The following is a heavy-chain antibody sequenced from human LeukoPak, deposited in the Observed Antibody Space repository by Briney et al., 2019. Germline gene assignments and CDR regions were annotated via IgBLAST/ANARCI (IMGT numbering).Heavy chain of an antibody. CDR3: ARSHYYDSSGPIRDFDY. CDR1: GFTFSNYV. V-gene: IGHV4-59*08. Sequence: GSLRLSCAASGFTFSNYVMSWVRQAPGKGLEWVGYIYYSGSTNYNPSLKSRVTISVDTSKKQFSLKLSSVSAADTAVYYCARSHYYDSSGPIRDFDYWGQGTLVTVSS. D-gene: IGHD3-22*01. J-gene: IGHJ4*02. CDR2: IYYSGST.